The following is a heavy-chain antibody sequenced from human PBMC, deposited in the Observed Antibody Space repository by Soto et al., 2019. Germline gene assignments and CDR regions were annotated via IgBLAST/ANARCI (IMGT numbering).Heavy chain of an antibody. CDR1: GGSINNYY. J-gene: IGHJ4*02. CDR3: ARADYSKIAY. D-gene: IGHD4-4*01. CDR2: IYYSGRT. V-gene: IGHV4-59*01. Sequence: PSETLSLTCSISGGSINNYYGSWIRQPPGRGLEWIGYIYYSGRTNYSPSLKSRVTISVDTSKNQFSLKLTSVTAADTAVYYCARADYSKIAYWGQGTLVTAPQ.